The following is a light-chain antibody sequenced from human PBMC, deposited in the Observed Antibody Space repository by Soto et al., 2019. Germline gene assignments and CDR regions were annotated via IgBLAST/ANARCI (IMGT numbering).Light chain of an antibody. CDR2: GAS. J-gene: IGKJ1*01. Sequence: EIVLTQSPGTLSLSPGERATLSCRASQSVSSSDLAWYQQKPGQAPRLLIYGASSRATGIPDRFSGSGSGTDFNLTISRLEPEDFAVYYCQQYGSSPETFGQGTKVEIK. CDR1: QSVSSSD. CDR3: QQYGSSPET. V-gene: IGKV3-20*01.